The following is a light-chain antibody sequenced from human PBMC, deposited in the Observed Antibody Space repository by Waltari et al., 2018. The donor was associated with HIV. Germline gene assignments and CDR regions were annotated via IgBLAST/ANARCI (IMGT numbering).Light chain of an antibody. CDR3: QQADGLPLT. Sequence: DIQLTQSPSYVSASVGDTVTVTCRASQDISRSLAWYQQKPGKAPELLIFAASTLQSGVSSRFSGSGSGTSFTLTINTLRTEDFATYYCQQADGLPLTFGGGTKVEI. CDR1: QDISRS. V-gene: IGKV1-12*01. J-gene: IGKJ4*01. CDR2: AAS.